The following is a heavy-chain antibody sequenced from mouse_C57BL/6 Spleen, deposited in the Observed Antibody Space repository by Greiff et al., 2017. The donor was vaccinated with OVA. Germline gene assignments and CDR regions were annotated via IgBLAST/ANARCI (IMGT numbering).Heavy chain of an antibody. CDR2: IHPSDSDT. V-gene: IGHV1-74*01. CDR1: GYTFTSYW. D-gene: IGHD2-3*01. CDR3: AMGCYDGYFTWFAY. Sequence: QVQLQQPGAELVKPGASVKVSCKASGYTFTSYWMHWVKQRPGQGLEWIGRIHPSDSDTNYNQKFKGKATLTVDKSSSTAYMQLSSLTSEDSAVYYCAMGCYDGYFTWFAYWGQGTLVTVSA. J-gene: IGHJ3*01.